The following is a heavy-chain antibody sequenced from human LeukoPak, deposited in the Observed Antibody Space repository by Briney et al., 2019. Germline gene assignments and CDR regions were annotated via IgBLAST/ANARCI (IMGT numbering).Heavy chain of an antibody. CDR1: GGSISSSNW. V-gene: IGHV4-4*02. D-gene: IGHD3-3*01. Sequence: PSGTLSLTCAVSGGSISSSNWWSWVRQPPGKGLEWIGYIYYSGSTNYNPSLKSRVTISVDTSKNQFSLNLSSVTPADTAVYYCARVTSRRDDFWSGYEPYEFAFDIWGLGTMVTVSS. CDR3: ARVTSRRDDFWSGYEPYEFAFDI. J-gene: IGHJ3*02. CDR2: IYYSGST.